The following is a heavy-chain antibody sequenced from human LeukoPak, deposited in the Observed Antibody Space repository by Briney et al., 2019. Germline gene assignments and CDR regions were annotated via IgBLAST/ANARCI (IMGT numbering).Heavy chain of an antibody. CDR2: INHDGSST. CDR3: VRDWGYDSSGYWQKYFDT. Sequence: PGRSLRLSCAASGFTFDDYAMHWVRQAPGKGLVWVSRINHDGSSTNYVDSVKGRFTISRDNAKNTVYLQMNSLRAEDTAVYYCVRDWGYDSSGYWQKYFDTWGQGTLVTVSS. D-gene: IGHD3-22*01. CDR1: GFTFDDYA. J-gene: IGHJ4*02. V-gene: IGHV3-74*01.